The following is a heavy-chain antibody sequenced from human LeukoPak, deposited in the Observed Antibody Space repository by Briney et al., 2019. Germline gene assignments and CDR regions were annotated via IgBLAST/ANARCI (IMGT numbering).Heavy chain of an antibody. Sequence: GRSLRLSCAASGFTFDDSAMHWVRQVPGKGLEWVSGISWNSGIIDYADSVKGRFTISRDNAKNSLYLQMNNLRPDDTAFYYCAKAPPYYSDSSGHLQHWGQGTLVTVSS. J-gene: IGHJ1*01. CDR1: GFTFDDSA. CDR2: ISWNSGII. D-gene: IGHD3-22*01. CDR3: AKAPPYYSDSSGHLQH. V-gene: IGHV3-9*01.